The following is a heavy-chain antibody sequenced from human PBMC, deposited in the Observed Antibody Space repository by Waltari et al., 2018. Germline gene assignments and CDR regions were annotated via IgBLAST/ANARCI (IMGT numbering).Heavy chain of an antibody. CDR1: GFAFSSYS. CDR3: ARAQGYCSSTSCYGRYYFDY. D-gene: IGHD2-2*01. CDR2: LSSSSSYI. V-gene: IGHV3-21*01. Sequence: EVQLVESGGGLVKPGGSLRLSCAASGFAFSSYSMTWVRQAPGKGLEWVSSLSSSSSYIYYADSVKGRFTISRDNAKNSLYLQMNSLRAEDTAVYYCARAQGYCSSTSCYGRYYFDYWGQGTLVTVSS. J-gene: IGHJ4*02.